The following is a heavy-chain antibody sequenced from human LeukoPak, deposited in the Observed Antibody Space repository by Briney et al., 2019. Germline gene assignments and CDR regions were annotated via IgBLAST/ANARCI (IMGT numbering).Heavy chain of an antibody. CDR3: AKDRSGNSYGHFDY. V-gene: IGHV3-43D*04. D-gene: IGHD3-10*01. Sequence: GGSLRLSCAASGFTFDDYAMHWVRQAPGKGLEWVSLISWGGGSTYYADSMKGRFTISRDNSKNSLYLRMNSLRAEDTALYYCAKDRSGNSYGHFDYWGQGTLVTVSP. CDR2: ISWGGGST. J-gene: IGHJ4*02. CDR1: GFTFDDYA.